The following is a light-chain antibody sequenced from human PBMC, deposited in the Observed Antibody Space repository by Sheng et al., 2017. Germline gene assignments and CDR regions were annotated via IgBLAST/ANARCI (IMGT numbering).Light chain of an antibody. V-gene: IGKV1-5*03. CDR1: QNIGRW. J-gene: IGKJ1*01. Sequence: DIQMTQSPSTLSASVGDRVIITCRATQNIGRWLAWYQQRPGKAPKLLISEASSLKSGVPVRFSGSGSGTDFTLTISSLQPDDSATYYCQQYNTFSPQTFGQGTKVEIK. CDR3: QQYNTFSPQT. CDR2: EAS.